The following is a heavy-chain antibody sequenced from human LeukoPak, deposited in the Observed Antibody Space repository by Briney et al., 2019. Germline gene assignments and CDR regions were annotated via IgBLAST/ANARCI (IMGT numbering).Heavy chain of an antibody. V-gene: IGHV4-30-2*01. CDR1: GGSISSGGYY. D-gene: IGHD6-6*01. J-gene: IGHJ3*02. CDR2: IYHSGST. CDR3: ARDQILRAWGDRRIAARANDQEARDAFDI. Sequence: PSQTLSLTCTVSGGSISSGGYYWSWIRQPPGKGLEWIGYIYHSGSTYYNPSLKSRVTISVDRSKNQFSLKLSSVTAADTAVYYCARDQILRAWGDRRIAARANDQEARDAFDIWGQGTMVTVSS.